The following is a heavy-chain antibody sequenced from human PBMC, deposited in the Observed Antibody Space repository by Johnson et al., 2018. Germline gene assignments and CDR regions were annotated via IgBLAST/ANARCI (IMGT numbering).Heavy chain of an antibody. V-gene: IGHV3-9*01. D-gene: IGHD1-26*01. J-gene: IGHJ3*02. CDR3: ARPTYSGSAGAWHI. CDR2: ISWDSGNI. Sequence: VQLVQSGGGLVQPGRSLRLSCAASGFTFDVYAMHWVRQVPGKGLEWVSGISWDSGNIAYAASVKGRFTISRDNAKNSLYLQTNSRRAEDTAVYYCARPTYSGSAGAWHIWGQGTMVTVSS. CDR1: GFTFDVYA.